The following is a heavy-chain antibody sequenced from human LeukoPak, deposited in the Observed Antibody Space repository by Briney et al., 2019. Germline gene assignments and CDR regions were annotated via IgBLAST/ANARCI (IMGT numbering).Heavy chain of an antibody. CDR1: GFTFSSYW. CDR3: AGGLSVAGGG. V-gene: IGHV3-74*01. Sequence: GSLRLSCAASGFTFSSYWMHWVRQAPGKGLVWVSRSDSDGSSTSYADSVKGRFTISRDNAKNTLYLQMNSLRAEDTAVYYCAGGLSVAGGGWGQGTMVTVSS. J-gene: IGHJ3*01. D-gene: IGHD6-13*01. CDR2: SDSDGSST.